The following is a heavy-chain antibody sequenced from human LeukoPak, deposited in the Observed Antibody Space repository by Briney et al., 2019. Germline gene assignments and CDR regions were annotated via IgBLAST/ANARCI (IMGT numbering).Heavy chain of an antibody. CDR3: ARGSSGLLWFGEFRAPLDV. Sequence: ASVKVSCKASGYTFTSYGISWVRQAPGQGLEWRGWISAYNGKTNYAQKLQGRVTMTTDTSTSTAYMELRSLRSDVTAVYYCARGSSGLLWFGEFRAPLDVWGKGTTVTVSS. CDR1: GYTFTSYG. CDR2: ISAYNGKT. J-gene: IGHJ6*04. V-gene: IGHV1-18*01. D-gene: IGHD3-10*01.